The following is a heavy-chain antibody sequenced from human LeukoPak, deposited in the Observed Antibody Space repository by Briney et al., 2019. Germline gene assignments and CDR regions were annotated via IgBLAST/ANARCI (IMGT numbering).Heavy chain of an antibody. Sequence: PGRSLRLSCAASGFTFSSYAMHWVRQAPGKGLEWVAVISYDGSNKYYADSVKGRFTISRDNSKNTLYLQMNSLRAEDTAVYYCAKDPRRIAARPLYYFDYWGQGTLVTVSS. CDR2: ISYDGSNK. D-gene: IGHD6-6*01. CDR1: GFTFSSYA. J-gene: IGHJ4*02. CDR3: AKDPRRIAARPLYYFDY. V-gene: IGHV3-30-3*01.